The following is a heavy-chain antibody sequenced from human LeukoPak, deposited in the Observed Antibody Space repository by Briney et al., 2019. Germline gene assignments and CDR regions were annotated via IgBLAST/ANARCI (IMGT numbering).Heavy chain of an antibody. V-gene: IGHV3-33*01. CDR3: ARDAQRGFDYSNSLKY. J-gene: IGHJ4*01. D-gene: IGHD4-11*01. Sequence: WGSLRLSCAASGFIFSHHGMHWVRQAPGKGLEWVAVIWSDGTNRFYGDSVKGRFTISRDNSQNTVFLQMNSLRVKDTAIYYCARDAQRGFDYSNSLKYWGHGTLVTVSS. CDR1: GFIFSHHG. CDR2: IWSDGTNR.